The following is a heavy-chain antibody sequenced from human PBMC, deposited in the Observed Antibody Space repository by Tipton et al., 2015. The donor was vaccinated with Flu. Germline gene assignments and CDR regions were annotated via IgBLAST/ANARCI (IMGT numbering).Heavy chain of an antibody. J-gene: IGHJ4*02. CDR3: ATLTGDDY. CDR2: ISSSGSTI. V-gene: IGHV3-48*03. CDR1: GFTFSSYE. D-gene: IGHD7-27*01. Sequence: VQLVQSGGGLVQPGGSLRLSCAASGFTFSSYEMNWVRQDPGKGLEWLSYISSSGSTISYADSVRGRFTIARDNAKNSLYLQMNSLRAEDTALYYCATLTGDDYWGQGDLVTVSS.